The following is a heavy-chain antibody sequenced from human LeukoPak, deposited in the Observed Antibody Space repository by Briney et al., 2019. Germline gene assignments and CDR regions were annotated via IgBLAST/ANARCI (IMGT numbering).Heavy chain of an antibody. CDR3: ARGATVLRYFDWLVV. Sequence: SSETLSLTCTVSGGSISSGSYYWRWIRQPAGKGLEWIGRIYTSGSTNYNPSLKSRVTISVDTSKNQFSLKLSSVTAADTAVYYCARGATVLRYFDWLVVWGQGTLVTVSS. D-gene: IGHD3-9*01. CDR1: GGSISSGSYY. V-gene: IGHV4-61*02. CDR2: IYTSGST. J-gene: IGHJ5*02.